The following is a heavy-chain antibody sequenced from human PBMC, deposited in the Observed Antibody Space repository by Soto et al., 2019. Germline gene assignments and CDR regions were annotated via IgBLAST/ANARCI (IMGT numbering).Heavy chain of an antibody. Sequence: GSLRLSCAASGFSFSISPMHWVRQAPGKGPEWVALISYDGTNKFYADSVKGRFTISRDNSKSTLYLQVDSLRPEDAAVYYCARDPKTSGGQHWAFNYYDSWGQGTQVTVCS. CDR1: GFSFSISP. V-gene: IGHV3-30-3*01. CDR2: ISYDGTNK. D-gene: IGHD7-27*01. CDR3: ARDPKTSGGQHWAFNYYDS. J-gene: IGHJ4*02.